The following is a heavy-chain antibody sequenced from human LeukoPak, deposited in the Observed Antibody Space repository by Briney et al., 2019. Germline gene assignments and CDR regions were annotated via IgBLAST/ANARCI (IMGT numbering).Heavy chain of an antibody. CDR3: TRGGYGASTPYYMDV. CDR2: ISSNGGST. V-gene: IGHV3-64*01. J-gene: IGHJ6*03. Sequence: GGSLRLSCAASGFTFSSYAMNWVRQAPGKGLEYVSAISSNGGSTYYANSVKGRSTISRDNSKNTLYLQMGSLRAEDMAVYYCTRGGYGASTPYYMDVWGKGTTVTVSS. D-gene: IGHD4/OR15-4a*01. CDR1: GFTFSSYA.